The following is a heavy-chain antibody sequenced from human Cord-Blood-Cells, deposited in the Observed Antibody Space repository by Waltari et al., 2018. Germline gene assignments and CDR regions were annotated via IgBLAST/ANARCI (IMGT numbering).Heavy chain of an antibody. J-gene: IGHJ4*02. D-gene: IGHD3-16*01. Sequence: QLQLQESGPGLVTPSETLSFTCTVSGGSISSSSYYWGWLRQPHGTGLEWIGSIYYSGSTYYNPSLKSRVTISVDTSKNQFSLKLSSVTAADTAVYYCARHGNMITFGGTAYYFDYWGQGTLVTISS. CDR1: GGSISSSSYY. V-gene: IGHV4-39*01. CDR3: ARHGNMITFGGTAYYFDY. CDR2: IYYSGST.